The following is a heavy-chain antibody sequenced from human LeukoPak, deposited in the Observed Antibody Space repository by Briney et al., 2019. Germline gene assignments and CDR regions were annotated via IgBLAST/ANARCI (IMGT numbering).Heavy chain of an antibody. J-gene: IGHJ4*02. CDR3: ATDRRIMRTFGWVIACDY. V-gene: IGHV1-24*01. Sequence: ASVKVSCKVSGYTLTELSMHWVRQAPGKGLEWMGGFDPEDGETIYAQKFQGRVTMTEDTSTDTAYMELSSLRSEDTAIYYCATDRRIMRTFGWVIACDYWGQGTLVTVSS. CDR2: FDPEDGET. CDR1: GYTLTELS. D-gene: IGHD3-16*02.